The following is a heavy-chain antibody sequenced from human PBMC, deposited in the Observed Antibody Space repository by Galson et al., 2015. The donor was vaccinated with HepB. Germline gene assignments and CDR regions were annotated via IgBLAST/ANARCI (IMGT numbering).Heavy chain of an antibody. CDR3: ARGYSLWRRYYYGSGSYYDY. V-gene: IGHV4-34*01. CDR1: GFTFSSYS. CDR2: INHSGST. D-gene: IGHD3-10*01. J-gene: IGHJ4*02. Sequence: LRLSCAASGFTFSSYSMNWVRQAPGKGLEWIGEINHSGSTNYNPSLKSRVTISVDTSKNQFSLKLSSVTAADTAVYYCARGYSLWRRYYYGSGSYYDYWGQGTLVTVSS.